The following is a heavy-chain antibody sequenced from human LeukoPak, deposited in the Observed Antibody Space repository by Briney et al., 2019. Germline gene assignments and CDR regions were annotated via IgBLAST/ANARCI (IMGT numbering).Heavy chain of an antibody. J-gene: IGHJ4*02. V-gene: IGHV1-18*01. Sequence: ASVKVSCKASGYTFTNYGLSWVRQAPGQGLEWMGWISVDNGNTHYAQKLRGRVTMTTDTSTSTAYMELRSLRSDDTAVYYCARDLMVVPGTPHTTTLDYWGQGTLVTVSS. CDR3: ARDLMVVPGTPHTTTLDY. CDR2: ISVDNGNT. CDR1: GYTFTNYG. D-gene: IGHD1-14*01.